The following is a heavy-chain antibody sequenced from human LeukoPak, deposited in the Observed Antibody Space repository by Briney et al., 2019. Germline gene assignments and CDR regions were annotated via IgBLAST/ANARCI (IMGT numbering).Heavy chain of an antibody. J-gene: IGHJ6*02. V-gene: IGHV3-7*03. CDR2: IRPDGSKS. CDR1: GFIFSDFY. D-gene: IGHD4-17*01. Sequence: PGGSLRLSFAASGFIFSDFYMTWVRQPPGKGLEWVANIRPDGSKSFYVDSVKGRFTMSRDNAKTSLYLQINSLRADDTAVYYCAKWVTTPYFGIDVWGRGTTVTVSS. CDR3: AKWVTTPYFGIDV.